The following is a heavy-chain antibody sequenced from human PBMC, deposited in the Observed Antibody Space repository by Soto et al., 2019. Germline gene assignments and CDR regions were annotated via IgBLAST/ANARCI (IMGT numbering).Heavy chain of an antibody. CDR1: GYTFTRSG. J-gene: IGHJ6*02. Sequence: QVQLVQSGAEVKEPGASVKVSCKASGYTFTRSGISWVRQAPGQGLERMGWISAYNGNTKDAQKIQGRVTMTTDTSTTTAYMELRSLRYDDTAVYYCARDANSSSSGVMDVWGQGTAVTVSS. D-gene: IGHD6-6*01. CDR3: ARDANSSSSGVMDV. V-gene: IGHV1-18*01. CDR2: ISAYNGNT.